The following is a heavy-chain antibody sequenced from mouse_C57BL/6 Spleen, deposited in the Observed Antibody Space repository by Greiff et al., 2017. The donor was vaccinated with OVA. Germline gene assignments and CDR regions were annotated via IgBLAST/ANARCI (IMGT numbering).Heavy chain of an antibody. CDR1: GYTFTSYW. Sequence: QVQLQQPGTELVKPGASVKLSCKASGYTFTSYWMHWVKQRPGQGLEWIGEIDPSASYTNYHHKFKGKSTLTVDKSSSTAYMQLSSLTSEDSAVYYCARPLGDSGSSYWYFDVWGTGTTVTVSS. D-gene: IGHD1-1*01. V-gene: IGHV1-69*01. CDR3: ARPLGDSGSSYWYFDV. J-gene: IGHJ1*03. CDR2: IDPSASYT.